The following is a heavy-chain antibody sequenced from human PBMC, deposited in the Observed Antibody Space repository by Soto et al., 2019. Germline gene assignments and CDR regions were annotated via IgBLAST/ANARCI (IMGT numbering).Heavy chain of an antibody. CDR1: GGSFSGYY. CDR3: ARDGYCSGGSCYSNWFDP. D-gene: IGHD2-15*01. J-gene: IGHJ5*02. CDR2: INHSGST. V-gene: IGHV4-34*01. Sequence: SETLSLTCAVYGGSFSGYYWSWIRQPPGKGLEWIGEINHSGSTNYNPSLKSRVTISVDTSKNQFSLKLSSVTAADTAVYYCARDGYCSGGSCYSNWFDPWGQGTLVTVSS.